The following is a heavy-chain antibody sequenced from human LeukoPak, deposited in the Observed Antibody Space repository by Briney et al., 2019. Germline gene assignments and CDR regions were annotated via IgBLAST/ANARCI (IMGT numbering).Heavy chain of an antibody. V-gene: IGHV1-2*02. CDR1: GYTFTGYY. J-gene: IGHJ4*02. D-gene: IGHD1-26*01. Sequence: ASVKVSCKASGYTFTGYYIHWVRQAPGQGLEWMGWINPNSGGTNYAQSFQGRVTMTSDMSISTAFMELSRLRSDDAAVYYCARAPSGSVLNGGRYFDYWGQGTLVTVSS. CDR2: INPNSGGT. CDR3: ARAPSGSVLNGGRYFDY.